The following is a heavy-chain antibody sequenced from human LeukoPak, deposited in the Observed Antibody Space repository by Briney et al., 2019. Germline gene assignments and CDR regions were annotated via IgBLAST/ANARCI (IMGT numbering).Heavy chain of an antibody. CDR2: IYYSGST. Sequence: SETLSLTCTVSGGSISSHYWSWIRQPPGKGMEWIGYIYYSGSTNYNPSLKSRVTISVDTSKNQFSLKLSSVTAADTAVYYCARVTDSSGWGYYFDYWGQGTLVTVSS. CDR3: ARVTDSSGWGYYFDY. D-gene: IGHD6-19*01. CDR1: GGSISSHY. J-gene: IGHJ4*02. V-gene: IGHV4-59*11.